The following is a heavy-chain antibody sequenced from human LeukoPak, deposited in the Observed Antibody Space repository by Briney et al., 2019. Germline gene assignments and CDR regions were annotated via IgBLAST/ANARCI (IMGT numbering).Heavy chain of an antibody. CDR2: ISASGGST. D-gene: IGHD3-10*01. CDR1: GFTLSSYA. J-gene: IGHJ6*03. V-gene: IGHV3-23*01. Sequence: GGSLRLSCAASGFTLSSYAMSWVRQAPGTGLEWVSSISASGGSTNYADSVKGRFTISRDNSKNTVYLQMSSLRADDTAVYYCAKVMKGSERLTMVRGVIIKTAGLYYMDVWGKGTTVTVSS. CDR3: AKVMKGSERLTMVRGVIIKTAGLYYMDV.